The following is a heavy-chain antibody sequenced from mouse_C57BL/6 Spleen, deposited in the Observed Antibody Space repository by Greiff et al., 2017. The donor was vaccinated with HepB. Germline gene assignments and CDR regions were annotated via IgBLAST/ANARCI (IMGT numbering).Heavy chain of an antibody. CDR3: ARSFITTVVANFDV. D-gene: IGHD1-1*01. CDR2: INPSSGYT. Sequence: VQLQQSGAELARPGASVKMSCKASGYTFTSYTMHWVKQRPGQGLEWIGYINPSSGYTKYNQKFKDKVTLTADKSSSTAYMQLSSLTSEDSAVYYCARSFITTVVANFDVWGTGTTVTVSS. J-gene: IGHJ1*03. CDR1: GYTFTSYT. V-gene: IGHV1-4*01.